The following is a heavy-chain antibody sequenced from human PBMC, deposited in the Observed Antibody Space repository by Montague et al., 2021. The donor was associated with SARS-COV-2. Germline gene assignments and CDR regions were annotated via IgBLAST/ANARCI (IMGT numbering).Heavy chain of an antibody. D-gene: IGHD3-22*01. CDR2: TYSNGRS. CDR3: RGGHNGYCYYDY. CDR1: GGSISSSNSY. Sequence: SETLSLTCTVSGGSISSSNSYWGWNRPPPGLGLEWIGTTYSNGRSDYTPSLKRRVTIFADTSTNQLTLKMTAVTAADTALYYCRGGHNGYCYYDYWGQGTLVTVSS. V-gene: IGHV4-39*01. J-gene: IGHJ4*02.